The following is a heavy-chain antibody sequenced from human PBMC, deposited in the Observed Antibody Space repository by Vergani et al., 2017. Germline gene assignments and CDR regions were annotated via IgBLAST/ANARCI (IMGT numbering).Heavy chain of an antibody. D-gene: IGHD3-10*02. J-gene: IGHJ6*03. V-gene: IGHV4-59*05. CDR2: IYYSGST. Sequence: VQLVESGGVLVKPGGSLRLSCAASGFTFSSYSMNWVRQAPGKGLEWIGSIYYSGSTYYNPSLKSRVTISVDTSKNQFSLKLSSVTAADTAVYYCARHVRSNRYYYYYMDVWGKGTTVTVSS. CDR3: ARHVRSNRYYYYYMDV. CDR1: GFTFSSYSMN.